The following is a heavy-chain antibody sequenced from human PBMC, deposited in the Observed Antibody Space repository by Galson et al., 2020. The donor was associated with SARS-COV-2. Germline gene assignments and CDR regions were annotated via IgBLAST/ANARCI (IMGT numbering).Heavy chain of an antibody. CDR3: AKDQGYSYGEDYFDH. V-gene: IGHV3-30*18. D-gene: IGHD5-18*01. Sequence: GGSLRLSCAASGFTFSIYGMHRARQAPGKGLEWVAVISYDGSNKYYADSVKGRFTISRDNSKNTLYLQMNSLRAEDTAVYYCAKDQGYSYGEDYFDHWGQGTLVTVSS. J-gene: IGHJ4*02. CDR2: ISYDGSNK. CDR1: GFTFSIYG.